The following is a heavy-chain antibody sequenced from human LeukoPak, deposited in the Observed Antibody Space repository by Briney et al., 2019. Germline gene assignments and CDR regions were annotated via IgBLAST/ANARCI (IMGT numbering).Heavy chain of an antibody. CDR3: ARASRDGYDQNFDH. V-gene: IGHV5-51*01. Sequence: GESLKISCKGSGYSFTNYWITWVRQMPGKGLEWMGIIYPGGSETRYDPSFQGQVTISADRSTSTAYLQWSSLRASDTAMYYCARASRDGYDQNFDHWGQGTLVTVSS. CDR2: IYPGGSET. CDR1: GYSFTNYW. J-gene: IGHJ4*02. D-gene: IGHD5-24*01.